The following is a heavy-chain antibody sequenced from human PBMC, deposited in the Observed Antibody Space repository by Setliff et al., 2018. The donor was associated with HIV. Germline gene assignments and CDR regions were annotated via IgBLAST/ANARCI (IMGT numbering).Heavy chain of an antibody. CDR3: SKVDSGHCDSSSCRDFDY. D-gene: IGHD2-2*03. J-gene: IGHJ4*02. CDR1: GFTFSTYT. CDR2: IDGSSTNT. Sequence: GGSLRLSCAASGFTFSTYTMNWVRQAPGKGLEWVSHIDGSSTNTHYADSVKGRFTISRDNSKNTLYLQMNSLRAGDTAVYYCSKVDSGHCDSSSCRDFDYWGQGTLVTVSS. V-gene: IGHV3-23*01.